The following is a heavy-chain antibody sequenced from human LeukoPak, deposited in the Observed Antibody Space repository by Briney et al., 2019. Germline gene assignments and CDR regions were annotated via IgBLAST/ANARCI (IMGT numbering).Heavy chain of an antibody. D-gene: IGHD6-19*01. CDR1: GFTFSSYA. Sequence: GGSPRLSCAASGFTFSSYALSWVRQAPGKGLEWVSGINDSGDSTKYADSVKGRFTISRDNSRNTMYLQMNSLRAEDTAVYYCEISRSGWYSFDSWGQGTLVTVDS. CDR3: EISRSGWYSFDS. CDR2: INDSGDST. J-gene: IGHJ4*02. V-gene: IGHV3-23*01.